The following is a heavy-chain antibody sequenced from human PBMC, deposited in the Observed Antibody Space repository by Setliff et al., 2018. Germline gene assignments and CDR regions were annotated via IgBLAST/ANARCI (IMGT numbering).Heavy chain of an antibody. CDR1: GYTFTSYG. D-gene: IGHD2-15*01. Sequence: ASVKVSCKASGYTFTSYGVHWVRQAPGQRLEWMGWINAANGKTKYSQKFQGRVTITRDTSASTVYMELSRLRYEDTAVYYCASYERYCYGGSCYYFDYWGQGTLVTVSS. J-gene: IGHJ4*02. CDR2: INAANGKT. CDR3: ASYERYCYGGSCYYFDY. V-gene: IGHV1-3*01.